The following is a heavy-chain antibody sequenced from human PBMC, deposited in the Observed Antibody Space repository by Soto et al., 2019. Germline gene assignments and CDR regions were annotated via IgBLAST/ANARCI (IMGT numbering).Heavy chain of an antibody. V-gene: IGHV1-69*12. J-gene: IGHJ6*02. CDR2: IIPIFGTA. Sequence: QVQLVQSGAEVKKPGSSVKVSCKASGGTFSSYAISWVRQDPGQGLEWMGGIIPIFGTANYAQKFQGRVTITADESTSTAYMELSSLRSEDTAVYYCASGLAAGTIGYYGMDVWGQGTTVTVSS. D-gene: IGHD6-13*01. CDR3: ASGLAAGTIGYYGMDV. CDR1: GGTFSSYA.